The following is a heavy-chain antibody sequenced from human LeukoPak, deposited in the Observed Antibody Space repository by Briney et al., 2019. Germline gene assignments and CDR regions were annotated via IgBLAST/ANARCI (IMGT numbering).Heavy chain of an antibody. CDR3: ARGGFVDYDSSGYYADY. J-gene: IGHJ4*02. Sequence: SVKVSCKASGYTFPGYYMHWVRQAPGQGLEWMGWINPNSGGTNYAQKFQGRVTMTRDTSISTAYMELSRLRSDDTAVYYCARGGFVDYDSSGYYADYWGQRTLVTVSS. CDR1: GYTFPGYY. D-gene: IGHD3-22*01. CDR2: INPNSGGT. V-gene: IGHV1-2*02.